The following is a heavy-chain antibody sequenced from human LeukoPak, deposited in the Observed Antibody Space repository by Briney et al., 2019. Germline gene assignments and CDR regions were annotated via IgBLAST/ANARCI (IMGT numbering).Heavy chain of an antibody. V-gene: IGHV3-7*05. J-gene: IGHJ4*01. Sequence: PGGSPRLSCEASEFIFRRYWMTWVRQAPGKGLEWVANINQDGSENYYVDSVKGRFTISRDNAKNSLYLQMNSLRAEDTAVYYCARDRGAYCGGDCYLGFDYWGRGTLVTVSS. CDR2: INQDGSEN. CDR3: ARDRGAYCGGDCYLGFDY. CDR1: EFIFRRYW. D-gene: IGHD2-21*02.